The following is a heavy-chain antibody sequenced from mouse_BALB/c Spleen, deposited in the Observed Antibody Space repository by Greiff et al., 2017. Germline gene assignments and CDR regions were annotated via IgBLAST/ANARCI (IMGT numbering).Heavy chain of an antibody. D-gene: IGHD2-4*01. Sequence: VQLQQSGAELVRPGTSVKVSCKASGYAFTNYLIEWVKQRPGQGLEWIGVINPGSGGTNYNEKFKGKATLTADKSSSTAYMQLSSLTSDDSAVYFCAREGLRFAYWGQGTLVTVSA. CDR1: GYAFTNYL. V-gene: IGHV1-54*01. CDR3: AREGLRFAY. J-gene: IGHJ3*01. CDR2: INPGSGGT.